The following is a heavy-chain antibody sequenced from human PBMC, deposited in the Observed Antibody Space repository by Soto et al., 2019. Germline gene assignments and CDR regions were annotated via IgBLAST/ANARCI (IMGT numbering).Heavy chain of an antibody. V-gene: IGHV1-2*04. CDR1: GDSFNDYY. J-gene: IGHJ6*03. Sequence: ASVKVSCKSSGDSFNDYYLHWLRQAPGQGLEWMGWINPNSGVTKYAQKFQGWVTMTRDTSIRTVYMELSRLRSDDTAVYYCARESGGATATLDYYYFYMDVWGKGTTVTVSS. D-gene: IGHD5-12*01. CDR3: ARESGGATATLDYYYFYMDV. CDR2: INPNSGVT.